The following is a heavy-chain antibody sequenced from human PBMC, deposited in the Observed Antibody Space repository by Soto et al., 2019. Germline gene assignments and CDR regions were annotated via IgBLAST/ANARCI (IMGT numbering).Heavy chain of an antibody. CDR1: GLSFSDSA. CDR3: SRKLDGAADRPSHFYGMDV. D-gene: IGHD6-13*01. J-gene: IGHJ6*02. V-gene: IGHV3-73*02. CDR2: IRSKANSYAT. Sequence: EVQLVESGGGLVQPGGSLKLSCAAAGLSFSDSALHWVRQVSGKGLEWVGRIRSKANSYATIYAASVKGRFTMSRDDSKNTAYLQMNSLKIEDTAVYYCSRKLDGAADRPSHFYGMDVWGHGTTVTVSS.